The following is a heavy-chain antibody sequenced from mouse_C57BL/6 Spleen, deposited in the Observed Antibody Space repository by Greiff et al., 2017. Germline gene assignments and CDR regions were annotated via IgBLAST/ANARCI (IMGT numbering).Heavy chain of an antibody. Sequence: QVQLQQPGAELVQPGASVKLSCKASGYTFTSYWMHWVKQRPGQGLEWIGMIHPNSGSTNYNEKFKSKATLTVDKSSRTAYMQLSCLTSEDSAIYYCARLAVQSAMDYWGQGTSVTVSS. CDR2: IHPNSGST. CDR3: ARLAVQSAMDY. V-gene: IGHV1-64*01. D-gene: IGHD3-3*01. CDR1: GYTFTSYW. J-gene: IGHJ4*01.